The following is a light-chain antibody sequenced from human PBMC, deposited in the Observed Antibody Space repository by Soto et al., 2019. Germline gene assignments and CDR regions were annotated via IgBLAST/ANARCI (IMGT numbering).Light chain of an antibody. CDR2: RAS. CDR3: QQSYSTPIT. V-gene: IGKV1-5*03. CDR1: QSISSW. J-gene: IGKJ5*01. Sequence: DIQMTQSPSTLSASVGDTVTITCRASQSISSWLAWYQQKPGKAPKLLIYRASTLQSGVPSRFSASGSGTEFILTISSLQPEDFATYYCQQSYSTPITFGQGTRLEIK.